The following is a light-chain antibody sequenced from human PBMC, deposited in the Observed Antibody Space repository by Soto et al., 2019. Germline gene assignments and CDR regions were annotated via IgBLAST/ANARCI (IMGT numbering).Light chain of an antibody. CDR3: QHYCSSPPFT. CDR2: AAS. V-gene: IGKV3-20*01. CDR1: QSISSSN. J-gene: IGKJ3*01. Sequence: EVVLTQSPGTLSLSPGERATLSCRASQSISSSNLAWYQQMPGQAPSLLIYAASARVTGILDRFSGSGSGTDFTLTISRLEPEDLAVYYCQHYCSSPPFTFGPGTKVDIK.